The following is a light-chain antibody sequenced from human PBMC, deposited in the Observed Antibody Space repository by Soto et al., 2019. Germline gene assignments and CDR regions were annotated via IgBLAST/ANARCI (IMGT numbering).Light chain of an antibody. CDR3: SSYTTTTTVV. V-gene: IGLV2-14*01. Sequence: QSVLTQPASVSGSPGQSITISCTGSTNDIGRYNYVSWYQQHPAKAPKLLIYEVFNRPSGISNRFSGSKSDNTASLTISGLQAEDERHYYCSSYTTTTTVVFGGGTKVTVL. J-gene: IGLJ2*01. CDR2: EVF. CDR1: TNDIGRYNY.